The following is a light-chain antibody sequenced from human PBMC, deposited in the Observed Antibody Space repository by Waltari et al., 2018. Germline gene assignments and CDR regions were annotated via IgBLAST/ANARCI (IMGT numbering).Light chain of an antibody. CDR3: QQYNNWPLT. CDR2: GAS. Sequence: EIVMSQSPATLSVSPGERATLSCRASQSVSSNLAWYQQNPGQAPRLLIYGASTRATGIPARFSCSGSGTEFTLTISSLQSEDFAVYYCQQYNNWPLTFGGGTKVEIK. J-gene: IGKJ4*01. CDR1: QSVSSN. V-gene: IGKV3-15*01.